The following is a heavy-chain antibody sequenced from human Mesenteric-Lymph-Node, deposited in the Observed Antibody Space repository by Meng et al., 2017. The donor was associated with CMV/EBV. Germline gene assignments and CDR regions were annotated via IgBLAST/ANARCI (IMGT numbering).Heavy chain of an antibody. D-gene: IGHD3-10*01. CDR3: ARPHYYGSGSSPWFDP. V-gene: IGHV4-39*01. CDR1: GGSISSSSYY. CDR2: SYYSRST. J-gene: IGHJ5*02. Sequence: QLQRQESGPGRVKPSETRSPTCTVSGGSISSSSYYWGWSRQPPGKGLGWIGSSYYSRSTYYNPTLKSRVTISVDTSKNQFSLKLSSVTAADTAVYYCARPHYYGSGSSPWFDPWGQGTLVTVSS.